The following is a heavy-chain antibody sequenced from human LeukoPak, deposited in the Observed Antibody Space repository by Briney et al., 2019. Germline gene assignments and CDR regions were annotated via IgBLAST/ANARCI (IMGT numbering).Heavy chain of an antibody. CDR3: ARDGYYDILTGYRTFRDYYYYGMDV. D-gene: IGHD3-9*01. CDR2: ISAYNGNT. J-gene: IGHJ6*02. Sequence: ASVKVSCKASGYTFTSYGISWVRQAPGQGLEWMGWISAYNGNTNYAQKLQGRVTMTTDTSTSTAYMELRSLRSDDTAVYYCARDGYYDILTGYRTFRDYYYYGMDVWGQGTTVTVSS. V-gene: IGHV1-18*01. CDR1: GYTFTSYG.